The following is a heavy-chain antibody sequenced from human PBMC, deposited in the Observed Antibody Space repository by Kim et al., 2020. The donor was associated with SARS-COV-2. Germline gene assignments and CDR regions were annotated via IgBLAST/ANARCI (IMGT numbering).Heavy chain of an antibody. J-gene: IGHJ3*02. CDR1: GYSFTSYW. CDR3: ARPRGGSWHRGAFDI. CDR2: IYPGDSDT. D-gene: IGHD6-13*01. V-gene: IGHV5-51*01. Sequence: GESLKISCKGSGYSFTSYWIGWVRQMPGKGLEWMGIIYPGDSDTRYSPSFQGQVTISADKSISTAYLQWSSLKASDTAMYYCARPRGGSWHRGAFDIWGQGTMVTVSS.